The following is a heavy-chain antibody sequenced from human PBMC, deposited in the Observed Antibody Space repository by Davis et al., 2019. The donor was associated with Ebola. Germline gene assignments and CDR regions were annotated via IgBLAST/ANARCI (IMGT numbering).Heavy chain of an antibody. CDR2: ISGSGGST. D-gene: IGHD2-8*01. CDR1: GFTFSSYA. V-gene: IGHV3-23*01. CDR3: AKGRRGVMPVLMVYAEYYYYYYGMDV. J-gene: IGHJ6*02. Sequence: GGSLRLSCAASGFTFSSYAMSWVRQAPGKGLEWVSAISGSGGSTYYADSVKGRFTISRDNSKNTLYLQMNSLRAEDTAVYYCAKGRRGVMPVLMVYAEYYYYYYGMDVWGQGTTVTVSS.